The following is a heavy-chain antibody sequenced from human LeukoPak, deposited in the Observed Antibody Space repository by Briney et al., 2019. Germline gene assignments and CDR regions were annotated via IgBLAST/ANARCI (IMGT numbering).Heavy chain of an antibody. CDR3: ARDHGYSYGYNYWYFDL. D-gene: IGHD5-18*01. CDR1: GYTFTNYD. CDR2: ISTYNGNT. Sequence: ASVKVSCKTSGYTFTNYDINWVRQALGQGLEWMGWISTYNGNTNYAQKLQGRVTMTTDTSTSTAYMELSSLRSEDTAVYYCARDHGYSYGYNYWYFDLWGRGTLVTVSS. J-gene: IGHJ2*01. V-gene: IGHV1-18*01.